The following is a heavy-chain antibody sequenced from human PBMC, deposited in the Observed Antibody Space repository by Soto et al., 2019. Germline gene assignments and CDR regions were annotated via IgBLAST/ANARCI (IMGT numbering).Heavy chain of an antibody. CDR1: GYTLTELS. J-gene: IGHJ4*02. Sequence: RASVKVSCKVSGYTLTELSMHWVRQAPGKGLEWMGGFDPEDGETIYAQKFQGRVTMTEDTSTDTAYMELSSLRSEDTAVYYCASDQDRLGAAGFRGQRTLDIGSA. V-gene: IGHV1-24*01. CDR3: ASDQDRLGAAGF. D-gene: IGHD6-13*01. CDR2: FDPEDGET.